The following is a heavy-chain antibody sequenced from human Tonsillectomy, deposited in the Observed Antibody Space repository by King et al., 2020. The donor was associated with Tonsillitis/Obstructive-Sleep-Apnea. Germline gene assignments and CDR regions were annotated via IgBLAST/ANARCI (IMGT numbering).Heavy chain of an antibody. CDR2: ISSTGNYV. CDR1: GFTFSTYS. Sequence: VQLVESGGGLVKPGGSLRLSCAASGFTFSTYSMNWVRQAPGKGLEWVSSISSTGNYVYYADSVKGRFTISRGNAKNSLYLEMNSLRAEDTAIYYCAREEKLEEFDYWGQGTLVTVSS. V-gene: IGHV3-21*01. D-gene: IGHD1-1*01. CDR3: AREEKLEEFDY. J-gene: IGHJ4*02.